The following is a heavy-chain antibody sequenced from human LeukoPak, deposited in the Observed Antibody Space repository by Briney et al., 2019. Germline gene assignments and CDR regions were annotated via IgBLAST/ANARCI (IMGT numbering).Heavy chain of an antibody. V-gene: IGHV3-23*01. J-gene: IGHJ4*02. CDR3: AKEASIYYYGSGSQSEGYLDY. CDR2: VSVSGGST. D-gene: IGHD3-10*01. Sequence: PGGSLRLSCAASGFTFSSYAMNWVRQAPGKGLEWVSVVSVSGGSTYYADPVNGRYTASGDHSKNTLYLQMNRLRAEDMAVYYCAKEASIYYYGSGSQSEGYLDYWGQGTLVTVSS. CDR1: GFTFSSYA.